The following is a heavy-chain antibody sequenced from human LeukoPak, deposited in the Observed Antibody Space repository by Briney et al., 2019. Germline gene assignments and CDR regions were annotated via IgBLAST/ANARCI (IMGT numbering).Heavy chain of an antibody. D-gene: IGHD1-26*01. CDR1: GYTFTNYG. Sequence: ASVKVSCKASGYTFTNYGISWVRQAPGQGLEWIGWISAYNGNTNYAQKLQGRVTMTTDTSTSTAYMELRSLRSDDTAVYYCASSGSSADDAFDIWGQGTMVTVSS. V-gene: IGHV1-18*01. CDR3: ASSGSSADDAFDI. J-gene: IGHJ3*02. CDR2: ISAYNGNT.